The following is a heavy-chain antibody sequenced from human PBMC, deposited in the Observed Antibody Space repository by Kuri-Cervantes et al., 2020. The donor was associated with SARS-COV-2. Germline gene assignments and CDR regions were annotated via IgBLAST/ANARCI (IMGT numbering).Heavy chain of an antibody. V-gene: IGHV4-59*01. CDR3: ARGTNIAAAGTLDY. J-gene: IGHJ4*02. D-gene: IGHD6-13*01. CDR1: GGSISSYY. Sequence: GSLRLSCTVSGGSISSYYWSWIRQPPGKGLEWIGYIYYSGSTNYNPSLKSRVTISVDTSKNQFSLKLSSVTAADTAVYYCARGTNIAAAGTLDYWGQGTLGTVSS. CDR2: IYYSGST.